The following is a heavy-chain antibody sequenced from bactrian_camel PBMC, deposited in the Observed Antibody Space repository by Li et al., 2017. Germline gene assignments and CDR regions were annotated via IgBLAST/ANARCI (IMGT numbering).Heavy chain of an antibody. D-gene: IGHD6*01. V-gene: IGHV3-2*01. CDR2: IADTST. CDR1: QVTLSTYD. J-gene: IGHJ4*01. CDR3: AAGPWYTDEYKY. Sequence: HVQLVESGGDLVRPGESLRLSCAVSQVTLSTYDWFWVRQAPGKGLEWVSSIADTSTYYANSVKGRFTISRDNAKNTLYLQLSSLKSEDTALYYCAAGPWYTDEYKYWGQGTQVTVS.